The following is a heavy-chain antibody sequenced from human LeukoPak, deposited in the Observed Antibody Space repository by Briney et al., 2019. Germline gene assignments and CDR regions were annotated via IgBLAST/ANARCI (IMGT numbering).Heavy chain of an antibody. Sequence: SETLSLTCTVSGGSISSYYCSWIRQPPGKGLEWIGYIYYSGSTNYNPSLKSRVTISVDTSKNQFSLKLSSVTAADTAVYYCARQVDWFDPWGQGTLVTVSS. CDR1: GGSISSYY. J-gene: IGHJ5*02. CDR2: IYYSGST. CDR3: ARQVDWFDP. V-gene: IGHV4-59*01.